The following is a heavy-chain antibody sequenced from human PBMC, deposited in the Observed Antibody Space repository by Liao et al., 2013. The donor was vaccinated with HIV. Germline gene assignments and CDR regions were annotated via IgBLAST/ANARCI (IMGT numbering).Heavy chain of an antibody. CDR2: IYTSGST. CDR1: GGSFSGYY. J-gene: IGHJ4*02. D-gene: IGHD3-22*01. V-gene: IGHV4-59*10. Sequence: QVQLQQWGAGLLKPSETLSLTCAVYGGSFSGYYWSWIRQPAGKGLEWIGRIYTSGSTNYNPSLKSRVTMSVDTSKNQFSLKLSSVTAADTAVYYCARDPSASLIITPYFDYWGQGTLVTVSS. CDR3: ARDPSASLIITPYFDY.